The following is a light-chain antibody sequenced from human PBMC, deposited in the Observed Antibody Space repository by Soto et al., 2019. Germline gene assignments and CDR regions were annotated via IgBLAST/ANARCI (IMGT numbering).Light chain of an antibody. CDR3: QQYNNWPSWT. CDR2: DAS. J-gene: IGKJ1*01. V-gene: IGKV3-15*01. Sequence: EIVMTQSPATLSVSPGERATLSCRASQSVSSNLAWYQQKPGQAPRLLIYDASTRATGFPARFSGSGSGTEFTLTISSLQSEDFAVYYCQQYNNWPSWTFGQGTKVEIK. CDR1: QSVSSN.